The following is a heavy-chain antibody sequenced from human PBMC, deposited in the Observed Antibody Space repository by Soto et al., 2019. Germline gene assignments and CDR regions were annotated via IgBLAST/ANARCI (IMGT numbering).Heavy chain of an antibody. J-gene: IGHJ4*02. CDR3: AREGTSGRWLQF. V-gene: IGHV4-39*01. CDR1: GGSIRSSSYY. Sequence: QLQLQESGPGLVKPSETLSLTCNVSGGSIRSSSYYWGWIRQPPGKGLEWIGSIYYSGSTYYNPSLKSRVTISVDTSKNQFSLKLSSVTAVDTAVYYCAREGTSGRWLQFRGQGTLVTVSS. CDR2: IYYSGST. D-gene: IGHD5-12*01.